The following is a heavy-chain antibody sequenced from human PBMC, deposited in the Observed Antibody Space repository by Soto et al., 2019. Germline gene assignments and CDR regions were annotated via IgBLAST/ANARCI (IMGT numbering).Heavy chain of an antibody. CDR3: ARYGVSPYYYYGMYV. J-gene: IGHJ6*02. D-gene: IGHD3-10*01. Sequence: GASVKVSCKASGYTFTRSGISWVRQAPGQGHEWMGWISTYNGDTNYAQTVQGRVTMTTDTSTSTVHMEVRSLRSDDTAVYYFARYGVSPYYYYGMYVCGRGTPVTVSS. CDR1: GYTFTRSG. CDR2: ISTYNGDT. V-gene: IGHV1-18*01.